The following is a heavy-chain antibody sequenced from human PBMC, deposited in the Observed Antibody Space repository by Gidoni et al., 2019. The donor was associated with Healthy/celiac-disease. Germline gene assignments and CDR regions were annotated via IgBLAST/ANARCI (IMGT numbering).Heavy chain of an antibody. CDR1: GGSISSGDYY. D-gene: IGHD3-16*02. Sequence: QVQLQESGPGLVKPSQTLSLTCTVSGGSISSGDYYWSWIRQPPGQGLEWIGYIYYSGSTYYNPSLKSRVTISVDTSKNQFSLKLSSVTAADTAVYYCARERLHLGELSLFDYWGQGTLVTVSS. CDR3: ARERLHLGELSLFDY. CDR2: IYYSGST. V-gene: IGHV4-30-4*01. J-gene: IGHJ4*02.